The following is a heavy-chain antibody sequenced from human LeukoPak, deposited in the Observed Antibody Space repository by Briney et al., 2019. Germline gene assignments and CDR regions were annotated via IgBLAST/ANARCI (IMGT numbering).Heavy chain of an antibody. D-gene: IGHD1-26*01. J-gene: IGHJ4*02. CDR2: INPSGGST. CDR3: ARDLTPVVGATTFDY. V-gene: IGHV1-46*01. CDR1: GYTSTSYY. Sequence: ASVKVSCKASGYTSTSYYMHWVRQAPGQGLEWMGIINPSGGSTSYAQKFQGRVIMTRDTSTSTVYMGLSSLRSEDTAVYYCARDLTPVVGATTFDYWGQGTLVTVSS.